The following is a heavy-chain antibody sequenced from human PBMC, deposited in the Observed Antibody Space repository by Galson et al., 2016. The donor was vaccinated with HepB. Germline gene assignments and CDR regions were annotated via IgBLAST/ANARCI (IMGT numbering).Heavy chain of an antibody. Sequence: PALVKPTQTLTLTCTFSGFSLSTNGVGVGWVRRSPGKALEWLAPIYWNDNKRYSPSLNDRLPITKDTSKNQVVLTMTNMDPVDTATYYCVRRRWDYNHYFDYWGQGTLVTVSS. CDR1: GFSLSTNGVG. J-gene: IGHJ4*02. D-gene: IGHD4-11*01. CDR3: VRRRWDYNHYFDY. CDR2: IYWNDNK. V-gene: IGHV2-5*01.